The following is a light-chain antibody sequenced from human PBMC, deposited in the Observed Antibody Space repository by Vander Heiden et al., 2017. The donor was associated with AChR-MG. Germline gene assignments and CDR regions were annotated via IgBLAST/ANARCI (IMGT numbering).Light chain of an antibody. J-gene: IGLJ1*01. Sequence: QSALTQPPPVSGSPGHSVTISCTGTSSDVGGYNDVSWYQQHPGKAPKLMIYDVSKRPSGVPDRFSGSKSGNTASLTISGLQAEDEADYYCCSYAGSYVFGTGTKVTVL. CDR1: SSDVGGYND. V-gene: IGLV2-11*01. CDR2: DVS. CDR3: CSYAGSYV.